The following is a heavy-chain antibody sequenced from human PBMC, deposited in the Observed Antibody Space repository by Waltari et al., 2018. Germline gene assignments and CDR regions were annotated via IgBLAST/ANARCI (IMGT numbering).Heavy chain of an antibody. J-gene: IGHJ4*02. D-gene: IGHD3-10*01. CDR2: INHSGST. V-gene: IGHV4-34*01. CDR1: GGSFRGYY. CDR3: ASRKITMVRGVTPFDY. Sequence: QVQLQQWGAGLLKPSETLSLTCAVYGGSFRGYYWSWIRHPPGKGLEWIGEINHSGSTNYNPSLKSRVTISVDTSKNQFSLKLSSVTAADTAVYYCASRKITMVRGVTPFDYWGQGTLVTVSS.